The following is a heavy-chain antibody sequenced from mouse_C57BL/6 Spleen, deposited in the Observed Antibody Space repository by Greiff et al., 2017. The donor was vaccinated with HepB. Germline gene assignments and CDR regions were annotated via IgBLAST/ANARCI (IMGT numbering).Heavy chain of an antibody. Sequence: VQLQQSGAELVMPGASVKLSCKASGYTFTSYWMHWVKQRPGQGLEWIGEIDPSDSYTNYNQKFKGKSTLTVDKSSSTAYMQLSSLTSEDSAVYYCARNDFDYWGQGTTLTVSS. CDR1: GYTFTSYW. D-gene: IGHD2-3*01. J-gene: IGHJ2*01. V-gene: IGHV1-69*01. CDR3: ARNDFDY. CDR2: IDPSDSYT.